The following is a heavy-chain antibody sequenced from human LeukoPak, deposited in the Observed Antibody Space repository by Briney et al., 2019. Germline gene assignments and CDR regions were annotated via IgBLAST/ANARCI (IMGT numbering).Heavy chain of an antibody. D-gene: IGHD3-10*01. J-gene: IGHJ4*02. CDR1: GGTFSSYA. CDR3: ARGPTLRLLWFGELEK. Sequence: ASVKVSCKASGGTFSSYAISWVRQAPGQGLGWMGGIIPIFGTANYAQKFQGRVTITTDESTSTAYMELSSLRSEDTAVYYCARGPTLRLLWFGELEKWGQGTLVTVSS. V-gene: IGHV1-69*05. CDR2: IIPIFGTA.